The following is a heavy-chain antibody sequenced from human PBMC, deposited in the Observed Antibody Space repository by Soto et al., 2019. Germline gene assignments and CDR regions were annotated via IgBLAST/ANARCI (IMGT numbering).Heavy chain of an antibody. CDR1: GFTFGAYA. V-gene: IGHV3-30-3*01. J-gene: IGHJ6*01. D-gene: IGHD4-17*01. CDR3: ARGAVTTNYYYYGMDV. Sequence: QGQLVESGGGVVQPGGSLRLSCAGSGFTFGAYAMHWVRQAPVKGLEWVAVISYDGSSKNYAGSVKGRFTISRDNSKNTLILQVSSLRDEDTAFYYCARGAVTTNYYYYGMDVCGRGTTVTGSS. CDR2: ISYDGSSK.